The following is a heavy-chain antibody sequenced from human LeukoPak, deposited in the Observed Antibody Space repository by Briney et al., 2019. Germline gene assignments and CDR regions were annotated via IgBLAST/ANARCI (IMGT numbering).Heavy chain of an antibody. CDR2: IIPILGIA. Sequence: SVKVSCKASGGTFSSYAISWVRQAPGQGLEWMGRIIPILGIANYAQKFQGRVTITADKSTSTAYMELSSLRSEDTAVYYCARDRGSYTPFDYWGQGTLVTVSS. D-gene: IGHD1-26*01. V-gene: IGHV1-69*04. CDR3: ARDRGSYTPFDY. CDR1: GGTFSSYA. J-gene: IGHJ4*02.